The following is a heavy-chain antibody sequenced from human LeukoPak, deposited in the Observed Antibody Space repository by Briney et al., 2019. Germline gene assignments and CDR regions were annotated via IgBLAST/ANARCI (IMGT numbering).Heavy chain of an antibody. V-gene: IGHV4-59*08. Sequence: PSETLSLTCTVSGGSISSYYWSWIRQPPAKGLEWIGYIYYSGSTNYNPSPKSRVSISVDTSKNQFSLKLSSVTAADTAVYYCARQDSGYGSFDYWGQGTLVTVSS. CDR2: IYYSGST. CDR3: ARQDSGYGSFDY. CDR1: GGSISSYY. D-gene: IGHD5-12*01. J-gene: IGHJ4*02.